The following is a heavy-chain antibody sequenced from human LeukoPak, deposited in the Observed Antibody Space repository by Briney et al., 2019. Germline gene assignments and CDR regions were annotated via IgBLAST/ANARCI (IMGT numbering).Heavy chain of an antibody. D-gene: IGHD6-13*01. CDR2: INHSGST. CDR3: ARETAAGTY. V-gene: IGHV4-34*01. Sequence: SETLSLTCAVYGGSFSGYYWSWIRQPPGKGLEWIGEINHSGSTNYNPSLKSRVTISVDTSKNQFSLKLSSVTAADTAVYYCARETAAGTYWGQGTLVTVSS. CDR1: GGSFSGYY. J-gene: IGHJ4*02.